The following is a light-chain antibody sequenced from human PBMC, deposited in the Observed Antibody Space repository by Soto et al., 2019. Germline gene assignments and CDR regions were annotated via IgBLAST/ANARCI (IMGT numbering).Light chain of an antibody. Sequence: EIVLTQSPGTLSLSPGERATLSCTASQSVTSSCLAWYQRKPGQAPRLLIHTTSIRATGIPARFSGSGSGTDFTLTISSLEPEDFAVYYCQQRSNSWTFGQGTKVDIK. V-gene: IGKV3D-20*02. J-gene: IGKJ1*01. CDR3: QQRSNSWT. CDR2: TTS. CDR1: QSVTSSC.